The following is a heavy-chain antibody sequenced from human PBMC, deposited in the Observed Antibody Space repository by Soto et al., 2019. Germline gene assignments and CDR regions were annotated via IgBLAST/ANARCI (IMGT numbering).Heavy chain of an antibody. J-gene: IGHJ1*01. CDR3: ARSVQPSGTYFS. V-gene: IGHV4-34*01. CDR2: MNHIGTT. Sequence: SETLSLTCAVYGGSLSGYFWTWIRQPPGKGLEWIGEMNHIGTTNYNPSLKSRVTISGDSSKNQLSLTLSSVTAADTAVYYCARSVQPSGTYFSWGQGVRVTVSS. D-gene: IGHD1-26*01. CDR1: GGSLSGYF.